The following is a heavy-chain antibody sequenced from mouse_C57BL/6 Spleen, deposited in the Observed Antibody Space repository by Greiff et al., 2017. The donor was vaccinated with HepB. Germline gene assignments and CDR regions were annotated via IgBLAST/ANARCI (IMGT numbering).Heavy chain of an antibody. J-gene: IGHJ3*01. Sequence: VQLQQSGPELVKPGASVKISCKASGYSFTGYYMNWVKQSPEKSLEWIGEINPSTGGTTYNQKFKAKATLTVDKSSSTAYMQLKSLTSEDSAVYYCAIYYYSSRPWFAYWGQGTLVTVSA. CDR3: AIYYYSSRPWFAY. CDR1: GYSFTGYY. CDR2: INPSTGGT. D-gene: IGHD1-1*01. V-gene: IGHV1-42*01.